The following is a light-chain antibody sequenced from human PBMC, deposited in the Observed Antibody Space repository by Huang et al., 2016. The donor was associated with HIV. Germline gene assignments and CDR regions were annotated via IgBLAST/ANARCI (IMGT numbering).Light chain of an antibody. CDR1: QSVSSY. Sequence: EIVLTQSPATLSLSPGERATLSCRASQSVSSYLAWYQQKPGQAPRLLIYDASNRATGSPARFSGSGSGTDFTLTISSLQPEDFAVYYCQQRSNWPPTFGQGTRLAIK. CDR2: DAS. J-gene: IGKJ5*01. V-gene: IGKV3-11*01. CDR3: QQRSNWPPT.